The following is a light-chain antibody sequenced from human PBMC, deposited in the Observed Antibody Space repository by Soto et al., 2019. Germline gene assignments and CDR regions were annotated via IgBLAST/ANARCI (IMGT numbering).Light chain of an antibody. CDR1: QTVSNTY. CDR3: QQYGALPPT. V-gene: IGKV3-20*01. J-gene: IGKJ4*01. Sequence: EIVLTQFPGALSLSPGERVTLSCRASQTVSNTYLAWYQQKSGQAPKFLIYGASNRATGIPDRFSGSGSGTDFTLTISRLEPEDFAVYYCQQYGALPPTFGGGTKVENK. CDR2: GAS.